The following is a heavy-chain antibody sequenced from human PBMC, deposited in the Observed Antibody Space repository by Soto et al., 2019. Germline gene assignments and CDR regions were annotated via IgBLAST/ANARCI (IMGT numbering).Heavy chain of an antibody. J-gene: IGHJ4*02. V-gene: IGHV3-49*03. CDR3: ARRKYFDY. CDR2: IRSKDYGGTT. Sequence: EVQVVESGGTLVQPXXSLRLSCTASGFTFGDYAISWFRQAPGKGLEWVGFIRSKDYGGTTEYAASVKGRFTISRDDSKSIAYLQMSSLKTEDTAVYYCARRKYFDYWGQGTLVTVSS. CDR1: GFTFGDYA.